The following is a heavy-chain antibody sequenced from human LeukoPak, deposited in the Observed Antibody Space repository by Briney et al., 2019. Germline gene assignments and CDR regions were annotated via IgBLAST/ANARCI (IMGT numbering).Heavy chain of an antibody. CDR2: ISYSGST. Sequence: SETLSLTCTVSGGSISSYYWSWIRQPPGKGLEWIGSISYSGSTYYNQSLKNRFTISVDTSKNQFSLKLSSVTAADTAVYYCVLRSSSWTGIDYWGQGTLVTVSS. J-gene: IGHJ4*02. V-gene: IGHV4-59*05. CDR3: VLRSSSWTGIDY. D-gene: IGHD6-13*01. CDR1: GGSISSYY.